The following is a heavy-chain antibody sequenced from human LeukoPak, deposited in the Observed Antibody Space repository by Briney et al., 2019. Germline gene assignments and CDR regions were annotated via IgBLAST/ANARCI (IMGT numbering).Heavy chain of an antibody. V-gene: IGHV4-39*02. J-gene: IGHJ4*02. CDR3: ATEDVVVPTAAQRPLDY. CDR2: IYYSGST. CDR1: RGSIKNSSYF. Sequence: PSETLSLTCTVSRGSIKNSSYFWGWIRQPPGKGLEWIGSIYYSGSTYYNSSLKSRVTISIDTSKNQFSLKLNSATAADTAVYYCATEDVVVPTAAQRPLDYWGQGTLVTVSS. D-gene: IGHD2-2*01.